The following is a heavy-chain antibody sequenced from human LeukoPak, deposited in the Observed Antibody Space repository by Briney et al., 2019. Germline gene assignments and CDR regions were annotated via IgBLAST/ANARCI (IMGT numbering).Heavy chain of an antibody. CDR1: GFTFSSYS. Sequence: GGSLRLSCAASGFTFSSYSMNWVRQAPGKGLEWVSSISSSSSYIYYVDSVKGRFTISRDNAKNSLYLQMNSLRAEDTAVYYCASSSPYCSGGSCYDYWGQGTLVTVSS. CDR2: ISSSSSYI. V-gene: IGHV3-21*01. CDR3: ASSSPYCSGGSCYDY. J-gene: IGHJ4*02. D-gene: IGHD2-15*01.